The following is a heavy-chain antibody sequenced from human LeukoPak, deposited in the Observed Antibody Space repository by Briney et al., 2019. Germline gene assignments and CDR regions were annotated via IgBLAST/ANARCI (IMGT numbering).Heavy chain of an antibody. V-gene: IGHV3-30*03. Sequence: QPGRSLRLSYAASGFTFSSYGMHWVRQAPGKGLEWVAVISYDGSNKYYADSVKGRFTISRDNSKNTLYLQMNSLKASDTAMYYCARHVQGYSADYWGQGTLVTVSS. J-gene: IGHJ4*02. D-gene: IGHD3-10*02. CDR3: ARHVQGYSADY. CDR2: ISYDGSNK. CDR1: GFTFSSYG.